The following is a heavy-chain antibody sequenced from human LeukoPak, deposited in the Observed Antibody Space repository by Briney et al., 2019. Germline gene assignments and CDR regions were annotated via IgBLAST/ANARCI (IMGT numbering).Heavy chain of an antibody. CDR1: GGSISSYY. D-gene: IGHD3-22*01. CDR3: ARDGGYYDSSDHFDY. Sequence: SSETLSLTCTVSGGSISSYYWSWIRQPPGKGLEWIGYIYYSGSTNYNPSLKSRVTISVDTSKNQFSLKLSSVTAADTAVYYCARDGGYYDSSDHFDYWGQGTLVTVSS. CDR2: IYYSGST. J-gene: IGHJ4*02. V-gene: IGHV4-59*01.